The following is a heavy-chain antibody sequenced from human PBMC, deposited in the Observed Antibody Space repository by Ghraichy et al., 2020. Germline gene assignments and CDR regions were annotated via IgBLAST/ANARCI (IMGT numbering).Heavy chain of an antibody. D-gene: IGHD3-3*01. J-gene: IGHJ5*02. CDR1: GFNFSSYG. CDR3: ARDESHDLWSGYSDP. Sequence: GGSLRLSCAASGFNFSSYGMSWVRQAPGKGLEWVANIKQDGSAKYYVDSVNGRFTISRDNAKNSLYRQMNSLRAEDTAVYYCARDESHDLWSGYSDPWGHGTLVTVSS. CDR2: IKQDGSAK. V-gene: IGHV3-7*01.